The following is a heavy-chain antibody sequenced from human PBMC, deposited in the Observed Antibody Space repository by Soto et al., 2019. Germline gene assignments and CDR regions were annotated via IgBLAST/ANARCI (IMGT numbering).Heavy chain of an antibody. D-gene: IGHD3-10*01. CDR1: CYTFRDYV. J-gene: IGHJ6*02. CDR3: ARGFTMLRERGMDV. Sequence: QVQLMQPGGEVNKPGAAVKISCKDSCYTFRDYVINWVRQAPGQGLEWMGWISAHTRNTNYAQNLQGRVTMTTESSTTTADMELRSLTSADTAVYYFARGFTMLRERGMDVWGPGTTVTGSS. CDR2: ISAHTRNT. V-gene: IGHV1-18*04.